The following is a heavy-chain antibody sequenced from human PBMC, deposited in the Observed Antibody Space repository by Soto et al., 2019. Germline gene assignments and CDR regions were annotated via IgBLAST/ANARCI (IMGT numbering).Heavy chain of an antibody. J-gene: IGHJ6*02. Sequence: GGSLRLSCAASGFTFSSYAMHWVRQAPGKGLEWVAVISYDGSNKYYADSVKGRFTISRGNSKNTLYLQMNSLRAEDTAVYYCARDLPGYCSSTSCYYYYYYGMDVWGQGTTVTVSS. CDR2: ISYDGSNK. CDR1: GFTFSSYA. CDR3: ARDLPGYCSSTSCYYYYYYGMDV. D-gene: IGHD2-2*01. V-gene: IGHV3-30-3*01.